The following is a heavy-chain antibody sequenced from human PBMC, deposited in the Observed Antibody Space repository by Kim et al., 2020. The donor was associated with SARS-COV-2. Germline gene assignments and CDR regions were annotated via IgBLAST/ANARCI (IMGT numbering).Heavy chain of an antibody. Sequence: GGSLRLSCATSGFTFSNAWMSWVRQAPGKGLEWDGRIKSKTDGGTTDYAAPVKGRFTISSNDANNTLYLQMNSLKTDATAVYYCTTPYSASYSIDYWGQGTLVTVSS. CDR1: GFTFSNAW. CDR3: TTPYSASYSIDY. CDR2: IKSKTDGGTT. D-gene: IGHD1-26*01. J-gene: IGHJ4*02. V-gene: IGHV3-15*01.